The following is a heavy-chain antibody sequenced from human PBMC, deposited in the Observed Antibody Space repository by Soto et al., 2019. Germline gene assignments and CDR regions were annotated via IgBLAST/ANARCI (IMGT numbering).Heavy chain of an antibody. Sequence: EVQLVESGGGLVQPGRSLRLSCAASGFTFENYAMHWVRQAPGKGLEWVSGLSWNSGSIGYADSVKGRFTISRDNAKKSLYLQMNDLTPDDTALYDCAQAKGLIATSHFDSWGQGTLVTVSS. D-gene: IGHD3-16*02. J-gene: IGHJ4*02. V-gene: IGHV3-9*01. CDR1: GFTFENYA. CDR3: AQAKGLIATSHFDS. CDR2: LSWNSGSI.